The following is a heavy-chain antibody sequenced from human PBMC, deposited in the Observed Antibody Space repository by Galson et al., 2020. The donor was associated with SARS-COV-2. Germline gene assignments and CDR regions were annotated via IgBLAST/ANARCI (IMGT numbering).Heavy chain of an antibody. CDR1: GFTFRTYT. J-gene: IGHJ4*02. Sequence: GGSLRLSCAASGFTFRTYTMTWVRQAPGKGLEWVSSISSSGDYTYYADSVKGRFTISRDNAKNSLYLRMNSLRAEDTAVYYCTRDFHYSSTSAGYWGQGTLVTVSS. CDR2: ISSSGDYT. V-gene: IGHV3-21*01. CDR3: TRDFHYSSTSAGY. D-gene: IGHD2-2*01.